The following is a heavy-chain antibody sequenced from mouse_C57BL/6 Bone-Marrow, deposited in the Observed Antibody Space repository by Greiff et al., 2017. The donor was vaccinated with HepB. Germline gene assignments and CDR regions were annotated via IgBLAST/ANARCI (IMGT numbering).Heavy chain of an antibody. CDR3: ARDEGSYAMDY. J-gene: IGHJ4*01. Sequence: EVQLQQSGPGLVKPSQSLSLTCSVTGYSITSGYYWNWIRQFPGNKLEWMGYISYDGSNNYNPSLKNRISITRDTSKNQFFLKLNSVTTADTATYYCARDEGSYAMDYWGQGTSVTVAA. V-gene: IGHV3-6*01. CDR2: ISYDGSN. CDR1: GYSITSGYY.